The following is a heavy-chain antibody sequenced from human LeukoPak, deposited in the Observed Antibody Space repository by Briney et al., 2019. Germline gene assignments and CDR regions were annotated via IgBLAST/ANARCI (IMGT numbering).Heavy chain of an antibody. D-gene: IGHD6-6*01. CDR3: ARGPNSNWSGLDF. CDR2: ISPTGSTT. V-gene: IGHV3-74*01. J-gene: IGHJ4*02. Sequence: PGGSLRLSCTASGFSFSGHWMHWARQHPGKGLVWVSRISPTGSTTSYADSVKGRFTVSRDNAKNTLYLKVNNLRAEDTAVYYCARGPNSNWSGLDFWGQGTLLTVSS. CDR1: GFSFSGHW.